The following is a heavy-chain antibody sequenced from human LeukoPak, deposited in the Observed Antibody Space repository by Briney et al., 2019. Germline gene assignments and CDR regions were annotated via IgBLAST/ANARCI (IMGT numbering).Heavy chain of an antibody. V-gene: IGHV5-51*01. J-gene: IGHJ4*02. Sequence: GESLKISCKGSGYSFPTYWIAWGRQMPGKGVEWMGIIYPDESNIRYSPSFQGQVTISADKSISTSYLQWSSLKASDTAMYYCARPPSRGYSSSFEYWGQGTLVTVSS. CDR3: ARPPSRGYSSSFEY. CDR1: GYSFPTYW. CDR2: IYPDESNI. D-gene: IGHD2-2*03.